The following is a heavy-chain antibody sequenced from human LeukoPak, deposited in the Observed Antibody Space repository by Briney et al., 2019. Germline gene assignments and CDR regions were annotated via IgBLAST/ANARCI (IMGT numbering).Heavy chain of an antibody. V-gene: IGHV3-23*01. CDR2: ISGSGGST. CDR1: GFTFSSYA. Sequence: GGSLRLSCAASGFTFSSYAMSWVRQAPGKGLEWVSAISGSGGSTYYADSVKGRSTISRDNSKNTLYLQMNSLRAEDTAVYYCAKDRDGDYQKIDYWGQGTLVTVSS. CDR3: AKDRDGDYQKIDY. D-gene: IGHD4-17*01. J-gene: IGHJ4*02.